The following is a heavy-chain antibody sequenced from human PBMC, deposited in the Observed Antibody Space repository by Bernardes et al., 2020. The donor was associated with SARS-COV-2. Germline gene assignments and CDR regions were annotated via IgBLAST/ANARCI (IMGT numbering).Heavy chain of an antibody. Sequence: GGSLRLSCAASGFTFSTFWMTWVRQAPGKGLEWVANIHQDGSETFYVDSVKGRFTISRDNAKNSLFMEMNTLRAEDTAVYYCARIYSTSSFDFDYWGQGTLVTVSS. CDR3: ARIYSTSSFDFDY. CDR1: GFTFSTFW. CDR2: IHQDGSET. V-gene: IGHV3-7*01. J-gene: IGHJ4*02. D-gene: IGHD6-6*01.